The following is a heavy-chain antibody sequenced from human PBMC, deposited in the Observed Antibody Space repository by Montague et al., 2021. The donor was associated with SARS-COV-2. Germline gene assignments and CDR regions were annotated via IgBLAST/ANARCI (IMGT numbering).Heavy chain of an antibody. CDR1: GGSFSGYY. CDR2: INHSGST. D-gene: IGHD2-2*01. J-gene: IGHJ6*03. Sequence: SESLSLTCAVYGGSFSGYYWSWIRQPPGKGLEWIGEINHSGSTNYNPSLKSRVTISVDTSKNLFSLKLSSVTAADTAVYYCARARQDVVVPTLGIGAYYYYYYMDVWGKGTTVTVSS. CDR3: ARARQDVVVPTLGIGAYYYYYYMDV. V-gene: IGHV4-34*01.